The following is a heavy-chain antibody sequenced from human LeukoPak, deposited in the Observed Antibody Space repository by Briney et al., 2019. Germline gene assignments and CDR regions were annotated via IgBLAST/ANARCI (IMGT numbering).Heavy chain of an antibody. Sequence: SETLSLTCTVSGGSISSYYWSWIRQPPGKGLEWIGYIYYSGSTNYNPSLKSRVTISVDTSKNQFSLKPSSVTAADTAVYYCAAGIAVAGNFDYWGQGTLVTVSS. V-gene: IGHV4-59*01. CDR2: IYYSGST. D-gene: IGHD6-19*01. J-gene: IGHJ4*02. CDR3: AAGIAVAGNFDY. CDR1: GGSISSYY.